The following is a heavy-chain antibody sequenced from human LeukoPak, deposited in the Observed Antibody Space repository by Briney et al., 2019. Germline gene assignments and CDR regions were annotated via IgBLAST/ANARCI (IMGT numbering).Heavy chain of an antibody. J-gene: IGHJ4*02. CDR3: ASTPRRTGPTNFDY. D-gene: IGHD1-7*01. CDR1: GGSISSYY. CDR2: IYYSGST. Sequence: PSETVSLTCTVSGGSISSYYWSWIRQPPGKGLVWIGYIYYSGSTNYNPPLKSRVTISVDTSKNQFSLKLRSVPAADTAVYPCASTPRRTGPTNFDYWGQGNLVTVSS. V-gene: IGHV4-59*13.